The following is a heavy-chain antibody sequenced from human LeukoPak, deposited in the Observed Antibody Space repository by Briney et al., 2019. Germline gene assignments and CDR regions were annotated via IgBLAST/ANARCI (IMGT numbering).Heavy chain of an antibody. J-gene: IGHJ3*02. Sequence: PSEILSLTCTVYGGSFSSGRDYWGWIRQPPGKGLEWIGTMFYTGTTYYNPSLESRVTMSIDTPKDQFSLKLSSVTAADTAVYHCARYPYLSRAYGWVAFDIWGQGTMVTVSS. CDR3: ARYPYLSRAYGWVAFDI. CDR1: GGSFSSGRDY. V-gene: IGHV4-39*01. CDR2: MFYTGTT. D-gene: IGHD2-2*01.